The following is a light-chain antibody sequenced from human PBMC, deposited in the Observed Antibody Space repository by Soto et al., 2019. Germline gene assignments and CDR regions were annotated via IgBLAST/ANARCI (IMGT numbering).Light chain of an antibody. V-gene: IGKV1-9*01. Sequence: DIPLTQSPSFLAASVRERVTITCRASQGTSSHLAWFQQKPGGAPKLLIYGASTLQSGVPARFSGSGSGTDFTLTISNLQPEDFATYYCQQLNAYPLTFGQGTRLEIK. CDR1: QGTSSH. J-gene: IGKJ5*01. CDR2: GAS. CDR3: QQLNAYPLT.